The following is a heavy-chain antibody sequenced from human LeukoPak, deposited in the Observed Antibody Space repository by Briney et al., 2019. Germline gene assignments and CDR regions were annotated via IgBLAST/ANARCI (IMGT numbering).Heavy chain of an antibody. V-gene: IGHV4-34*01. CDR3: ARGGPRGVKTLGFYYFDY. CDR1: GGSFSGYY. CDR2: INHSGST. Sequence: PSETLSLTCAVYGGSFSGYYWSWIRQPPGKGLEWIGEINHSGSTNYNPSLKSRVTISVDTSKNQFSLKLSSVTAADTAVYYCARGGPRGVKTLGFYYFDYWGQGTLVTVSS. D-gene: IGHD3-10*01. J-gene: IGHJ4*02.